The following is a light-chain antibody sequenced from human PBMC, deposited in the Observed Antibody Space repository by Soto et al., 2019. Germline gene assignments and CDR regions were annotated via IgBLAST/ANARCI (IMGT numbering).Light chain of an antibody. CDR2: GAS. J-gene: IGKJ1*01. CDR1: QTVSSSY. Sequence: EIVLTQSPGTLSLSPGERATLSCRASQTVSSSYLAWYQQKPGQAPRLLIYGASSRATGIPDRFSGSGSGTDFTLTMSRLEPEDCAVYYCQQSGSSPTWTFGQGTTVEIK. V-gene: IGKV3-20*01. CDR3: QQSGSSPTWT.